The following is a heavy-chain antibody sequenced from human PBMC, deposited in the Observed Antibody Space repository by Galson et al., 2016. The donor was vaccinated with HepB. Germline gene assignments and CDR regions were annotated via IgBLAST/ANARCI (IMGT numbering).Heavy chain of an antibody. CDR2: ITYGGST. CDR1: GGFISSNNYH. Sequence: SETLSLTCNVSGGFISSNNYHWGWVRQPPGKGLEWIGNITYGGSTLYNPSLEGRVTISLDASNNQFSLKVNYLTATDTAVYFCAKWVSFGHSDVWGKGTTVTVSS. J-gene: IGHJ6*04. D-gene: IGHD3-16*01. CDR3: AKWVSFGHSDV. V-gene: IGHV4-39*01.